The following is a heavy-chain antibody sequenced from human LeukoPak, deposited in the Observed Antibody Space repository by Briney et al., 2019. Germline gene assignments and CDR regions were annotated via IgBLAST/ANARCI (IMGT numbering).Heavy chain of an antibody. D-gene: IGHD2-2*02. Sequence: GSSVKVSCKASGGTFSSYTISWVRQAPGQGLEWMGRIIPILGIANYAQKFQGRVTITADKSTSTAYMELSSLRSEDTAVYYCARHCSSTSCYNGGYWGQGTLLTVSS. CDR3: ARHCSSTSCYNGGY. V-gene: IGHV1-69*02. CDR2: IIPILGIA. J-gene: IGHJ4*02. CDR1: GGTFSSYT.